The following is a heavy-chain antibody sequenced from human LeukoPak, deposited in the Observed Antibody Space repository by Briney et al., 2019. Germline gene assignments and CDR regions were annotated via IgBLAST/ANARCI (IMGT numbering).Heavy chain of an antibody. CDR3: ARGAYSNYYHRSRWFDP. Sequence: PSETLSLTCAVYGGSFSGYYWSWIRQPPGKGLEWIGEINHSGSTNYNPSLKSRVTISVDTSKNRFSLKLSSVTAADTAVYYCARGAYSNYYHRSRWFDPWGQGTLVTVSS. CDR1: GGSFSGYY. J-gene: IGHJ5*02. D-gene: IGHD4-11*01. CDR2: INHSGST. V-gene: IGHV4-34*01.